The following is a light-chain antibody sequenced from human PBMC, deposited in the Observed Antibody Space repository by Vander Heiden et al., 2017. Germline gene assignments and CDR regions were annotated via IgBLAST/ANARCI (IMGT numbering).Light chain of an antibody. J-gene: IGKJ3*01. CDR3: QQDNNWPLT. V-gene: IGKV3-15*01. CDR1: QSVSSN. CDR2: GAS. Sequence: EIVMTQSPATLSVSPGERATLSCRASQSVSSNLAWYQQKPGQAPRLLIYGASTRATGIPARFSGSGSGTEFTLTISSLQSEDFAVYYCQQDNNWPLTFGPGTKVDI.